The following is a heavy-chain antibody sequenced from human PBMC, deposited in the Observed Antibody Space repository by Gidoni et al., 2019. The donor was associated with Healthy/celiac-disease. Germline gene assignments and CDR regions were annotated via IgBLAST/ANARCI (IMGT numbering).Heavy chain of an antibody. J-gene: IGHJ3*02. CDR2: IYYSGST. V-gene: IGHV4-30-4*01. D-gene: IGHD6-6*01. CDR3: ARDSSIAAHAFDI. CDR1: GVSISSGDYY. Sequence: QVQLQASGPGLVKPYQTLFLTRTVSGVSISSGDYYWSWNRQPPGKGLEWIGYIYYSGSTYYNPSLKSRVTISVDTSKNQFSLKLSSVTAADTAVYYCARDSSIAAHAFDIWGQGTMVTVSS.